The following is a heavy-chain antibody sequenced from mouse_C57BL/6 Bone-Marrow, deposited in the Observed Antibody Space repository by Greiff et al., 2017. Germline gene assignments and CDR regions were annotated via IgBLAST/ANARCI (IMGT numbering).Heavy chain of an antibody. V-gene: IGHV1-81*01. D-gene: IGHD2-14*01. CDR3: ARGRSTTVIAPISY. Sequence: QVQLQQSGAELARPGASVKLSCKASGYTFTSYGISWVKQSNGQGLEWIGEVYPSSGNTYYNEKFKGKATLTADKSSSTAYMELRSLTSEDSAVEFCARGRSTTVIAPISYWGQGTLVTVSA. CDR2: VYPSSGNT. J-gene: IGHJ3*01. CDR1: GYTFTSYG.